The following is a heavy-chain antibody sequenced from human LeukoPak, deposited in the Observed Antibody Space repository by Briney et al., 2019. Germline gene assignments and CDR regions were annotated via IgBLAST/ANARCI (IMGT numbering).Heavy chain of an antibody. CDR2: ISGSGGST. J-gene: IGHJ4*02. V-gene: IGHV3-23*01. Sequence: GGSLRLSCAASGFTFSSYAMSWVRQAPGKGLEWVSAISGSGGSTYYADSVKGRFTISRDNSKNTLYLQMNSLRAEDTAVYYCVSSCTSTSCYVPAYWGQGTLVTVSS. CDR1: GFTFSSYA. D-gene: IGHD2-2*01. CDR3: VSSCTSTSCYVPAY.